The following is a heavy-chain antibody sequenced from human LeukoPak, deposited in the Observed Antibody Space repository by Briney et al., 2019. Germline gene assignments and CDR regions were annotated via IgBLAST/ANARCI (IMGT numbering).Heavy chain of an antibody. CDR2: ISGSGGST. D-gene: IGHD4-23*01. CDR1: GFTFSSYA. V-gene: IGHV3-23*01. Sequence: GGSLRLSCAASGFTFSSYAMSWVRQAPGKGLEWVSAISGSGGSTYYADSMKGRFTISRDNSKNTLYLQMNSLRAEDTAVYYCAKDPTVDDAFDIWGQGTMVTVSS. J-gene: IGHJ3*02. CDR3: AKDPTVDDAFDI.